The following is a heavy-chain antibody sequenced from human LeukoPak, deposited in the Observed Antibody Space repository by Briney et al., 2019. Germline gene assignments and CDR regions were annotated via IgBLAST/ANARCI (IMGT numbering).Heavy chain of an antibody. J-gene: IGHJ5*02. D-gene: IGHD3-10*01. Sequence: TSQTLSLTCTVSGGSISSGSYYWSWIRQPAGKGLEWIGRIYSSGSTNYNPSLKSRVTISVDTSKNQFSLKLSSVTAADTAVYYCAGLRYYGSGHNDPWGQGTLVTVSS. CDR1: GGSISSGSYY. CDR2: IYSSGST. V-gene: IGHV4-61*02. CDR3: AGLRYYGSGHNDP.